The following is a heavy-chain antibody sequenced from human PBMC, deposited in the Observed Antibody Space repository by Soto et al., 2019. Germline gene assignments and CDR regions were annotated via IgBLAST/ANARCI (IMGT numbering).Heavy chain of an antibody. CDR3: ARDCSGGSCSPPYYYYGMDV. V-gene: IGHV4-31*03. D-gene: IGHD2-15*01. Sequence: SETLSLTCTVSGGSISSGGYYWSWIRQHPGKGLEWIGYIYYSGSTYYNPSLKSRVTISVDTSKNQFSLRLSSVTAADTAVYYCARDCSGGSCSPPYYYYGMDVWGQGTTVTVSS. J-gene: IGHJ6*02. CDR2: IYYSGST. CDR1: GGSISSGGYY.